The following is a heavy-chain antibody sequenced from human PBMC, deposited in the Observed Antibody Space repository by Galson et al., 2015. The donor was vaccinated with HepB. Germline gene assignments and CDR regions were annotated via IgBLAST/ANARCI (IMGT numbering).Heavy chain of an antibody. CDR3: VKGGGYSAIRGRGGFDS. V-gene: IGHV3-30*04. D-gene: IGHD5-12*01. CDR1: GFTFNSYA. J-gene: IGHJ4*02. Sequence: SLRLSCAASGFTFNSYAMHWVRQAPGKGLRWVAVITYDGTNKFYARSVKGRFTISRDNSGNTLFLHMNSLRPEDTALHYCVKGGGYSAIRGRGGFDSWGQGALVTVSS. CDR2: ITYDGTNK.